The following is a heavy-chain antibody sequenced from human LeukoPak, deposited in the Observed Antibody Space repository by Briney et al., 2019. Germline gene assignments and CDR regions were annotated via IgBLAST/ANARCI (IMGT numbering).Heavy chain of an antibody. Sequence: GASVIVSCKASGYTFTGYYMHRVRQAPGQGLEWMGWVNTNSGGTNYAQKFQGRVTMTRDTSICTAYMDLSRLTSDDTAVYYCARGGTAPIWGQGTLVTVSS. CDR1: GYTFTGYY. V-gene: IGHV1-2*02. CDR3: ARGGTAPI. CDR2: VNTNSGGT. D-gene: IGHD3-16*01. J-gene: IGHJ4*02.